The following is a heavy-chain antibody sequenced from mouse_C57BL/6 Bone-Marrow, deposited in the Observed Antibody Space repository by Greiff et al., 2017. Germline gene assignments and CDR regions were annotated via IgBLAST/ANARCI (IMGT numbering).Heavy chain of an antibody. CDR1: GYTFTSYW. CDR2: INPSSGYT. D-gene: IGHD3-2*02. CDR3: AKIGGQLRLPFAY. V-gene: IGHV1-7*01. J-gene: IGHJ3*01. Sequence: VQLKESGAELAKPGASVKLSCKASGYTFTSYWMHWVKQRPGQGLEWIGYINPSSGYTKYNQKFKDKATLTADKSSSTAYMQLSSLTYEDSAVYYCAKIGGQLRLPFAYWGQGTLVTVSA.